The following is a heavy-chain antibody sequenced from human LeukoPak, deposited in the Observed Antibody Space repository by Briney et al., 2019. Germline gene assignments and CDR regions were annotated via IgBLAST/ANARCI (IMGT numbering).Heavy chain of an antibody. CDR1: GGSITSYY. V-gene: IGHV4-59*01. J-gene: IGHJ4*02. D-gene: IGHD1-7*01. Sequence: SETLSLTCTVSGGSITSYYWSWIRQPPEKGLDWIGYIYYSGNTNYNPSLMSRVIISVDSSKNQFSLKLRSVTAADTAVYYCARVGTVLDGGYWGQGTLVTVSS. CDR2: IYYSGNT. CDR3: ARVGTVLDGGY.